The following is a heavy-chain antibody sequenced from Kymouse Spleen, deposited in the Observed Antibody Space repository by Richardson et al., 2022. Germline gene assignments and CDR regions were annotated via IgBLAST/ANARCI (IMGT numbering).Heavy chain of an antibody. CDR1: GFTFSSYG. CDR2: IWYDGSNK. Sequence: QVQLVESGGGVVQPGRSLRLSCAASGFTFSSYGMHWVRQAPGKGLEWVAVIWYDGSNKYYADSVKGRFTISRDNSKNTLYLQMNSLRAEDTAVYYCAREGIAAAGKDYWGQGTLVTVSS. D-gene: IGHD6-13*01. CDR3: AREGIAAAGKDY. J-gene: IGHJ4*02. V-gene: IGHV3-33*01.